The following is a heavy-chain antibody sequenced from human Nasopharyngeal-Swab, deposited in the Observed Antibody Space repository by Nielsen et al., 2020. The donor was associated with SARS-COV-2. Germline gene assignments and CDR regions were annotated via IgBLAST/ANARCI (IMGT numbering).Heavy chain of an antibody. D-gene: IGHD6-6*01. CDR1: GFTFSDYY. J-gene: IGHJ4*02. CDR3: ARGGSSFFDY. CDR2: ISSSSSYT. V-gene: IGHV3-11*06. Sequence: GESLKTPCAASGFTFSDYYMSWIRQAPGKGLEWVSYISSSSSYTNYADSVKGRFTISRDNAKNSLYLQMNSLRAEDTAVYYCARGGSSFFDYWGQGTLVTVSS.